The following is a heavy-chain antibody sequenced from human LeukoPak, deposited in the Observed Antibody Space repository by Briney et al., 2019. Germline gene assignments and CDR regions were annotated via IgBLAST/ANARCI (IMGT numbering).Heavy chain of an antibody. CDR3: ARVYYDLARPVAFDI. J-gene: IGHJ3*02. D-gene: IGHD3-22*01. Sequence: ASVKVSCKASGGTFSSYAISWVRQAPGQGLEWMGGIIPIFGTANYAQKFQGRVTITADESTSTAYMELSSLRSEDTAVYYCARVYYDLARPVAFDIWGQGTMVTVSS. CDR2: IIPIFGTA. CDR1: GGTFSSYA. V-gene: IGHV1-69*13.